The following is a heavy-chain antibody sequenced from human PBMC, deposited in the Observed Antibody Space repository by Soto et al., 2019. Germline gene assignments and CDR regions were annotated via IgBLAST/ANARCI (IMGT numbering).Heavy chain of an antibody. V-gene: IGHV1-46*03. D-gene: IGHD5-12*01. CDR2: INPTGAST. J-gene: IGHJ3*02. CDR3: ASDCRAYERHHRFDN. Sequence: QEQLVQSGAEVKKPGASVTISCKASGDTFSRHYIHWVRQAPGQGLEWMGVINPTGASTSYAQKFQGRVTVTRDTSTSTISMELRSLRSEDTAVYFCASDCRAYERHHRFDNWGQGTMVTVSS. CDR1: GDTFSRHY.